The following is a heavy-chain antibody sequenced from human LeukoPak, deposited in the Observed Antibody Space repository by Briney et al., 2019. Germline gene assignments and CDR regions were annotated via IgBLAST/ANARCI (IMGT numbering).Heavy chain of an antibody. Sequence: GESLKISCKSSGYSFTNYWIGWVRQMPGKGLEWMRIIYPGDSDTRYSPSFRGQVTFSADKSITTAYLQWSSLKASDTAMYYCARLAGDGHNYFDSWGQGTLVTVSS. CDR3: ARLAGDGHNYFDS. J-gene: IGHJ4*02. CDR1: GYSFTNYW. D-gene: IGHD5-24*01. V-gene: IGHV5-51*01. CDR2: IYPGDSDT.